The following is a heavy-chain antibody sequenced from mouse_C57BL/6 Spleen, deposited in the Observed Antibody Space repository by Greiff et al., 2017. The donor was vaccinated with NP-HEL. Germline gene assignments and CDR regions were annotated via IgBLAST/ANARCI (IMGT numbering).Heavy chain of an antibody. CDR1: GYAFTNYL. D-gene: IGHD2-3*01. CDR2: INPGSGGT. J-gene: IGHJ3*01. Sequence: VMLVESGAELVRPGTSVKVSCKASGYAFTNYLIEWVKQRPGQGLEWIGVINPGSGGTNYNEKFKGKATLTADKSSSTAYMQLSSLTSEDSAVYFCARGGGLLSWFAYWGQGTLVTVSA. V-gene: IGHV1-54*01. CDR3: ARGGGLLSWFAY.